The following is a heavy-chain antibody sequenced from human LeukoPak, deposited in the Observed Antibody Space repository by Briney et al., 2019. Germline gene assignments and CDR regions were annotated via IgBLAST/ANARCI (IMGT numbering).Heavy chain of an antibody. J-gene: IGHJ4*02. D-gene: IGHD6-13*01. CDR2: ISYDGSNE. CDR3: ANLPIAAADLDY. Sequence: GSPRLSCTASGFTFSTYGMHWVRQAPGKGLEWVAVISYDGSNEYYADSVKGRFAISRDNSKNTLYLQMNSLRAEDTAVYYCANLPIAAADLDYWGQGTLVTVSS. V-gene: IGHV3-30*18. CDR1: GFTFSTYG.